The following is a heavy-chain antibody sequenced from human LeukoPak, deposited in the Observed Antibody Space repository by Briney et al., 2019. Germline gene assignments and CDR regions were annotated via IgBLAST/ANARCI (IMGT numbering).Heavy chain of an antibody. D-gene: IGHD5-12*01. CDR2: IYSGGST. CDR3: ARERIRGYSGPDAFDI. V-gene: IGHV3-53*01. Sequence: GGSLRLSCAASGFTVSSNYMSWVRQAPGKGLEWVSVIYSGGSTYYADSVKGRFTISRDNSKNTLYLQMNSLRAEDTAVYYCARERIRGYSGPDAFDIWGQATMVTVSS. J-gene: IGHJ3*02. CDR1: GFTVSSNY.